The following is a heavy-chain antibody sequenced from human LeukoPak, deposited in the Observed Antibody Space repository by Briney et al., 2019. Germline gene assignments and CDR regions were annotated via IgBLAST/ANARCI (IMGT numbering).Heavy chain of an antibody. CDR3: AREHYNFWSGFYPDFFDP. Sequence: SETLSLTCTVSGGSVSTGNYYWSWIRQPPGKGLEWIGYIYYSGSTNYNPSLKSRVTISVDTSKNQFSLKLSSVTAADTAFYYCAREHYNFWSGFYPDFFDPWGQGTLVTVSS. V-gene: IGHV4-61*01. D-gene: IGHD3-3*01. J-gene: IGHJ5*02. CDR1: GGSVSTGNYY. CDR2: IYYSGST.